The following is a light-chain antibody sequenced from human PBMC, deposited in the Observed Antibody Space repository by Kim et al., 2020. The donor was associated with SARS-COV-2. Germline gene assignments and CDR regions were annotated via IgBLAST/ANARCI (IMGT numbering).Light chain of an antibody. CDR1: KLGDKY. CDR2: QDT. Sequence: SYELTQPPSVSVSPGQTASITCSGDKLGDKYVCWYQQKPGQSPVLAIYQDTKRPSGIPERFSGSNSGNTATLTISWTQAMDEADYYCQAWDSSPAYVFGTGTKVTVL. J-gene: IGLJ1*01. V-gene: IGLV3-1*01. CDR3: QAWDSSPAYV.